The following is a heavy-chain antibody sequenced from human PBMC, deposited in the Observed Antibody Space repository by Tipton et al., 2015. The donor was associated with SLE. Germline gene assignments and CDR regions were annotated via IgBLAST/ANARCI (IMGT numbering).Heavy chain of an antibody. Sequence: TLSLTCTVSGGSISSGGYYWSWVRQRPGTGLEWIGYIYHSGSTYYNPSLKSRVAISLATSKTQFSLNLSSVTSADTAVYYCTRDSFYYSDIWSRGITVTVSS. CDR3: TRDSFYYSDI. D-gene: IGHD3-22*01. J-gene: IGHJ6*04. V-gene: IGHV4-31*03. CDR2: IYHSGST. CDR1: GGSISSGGYY.